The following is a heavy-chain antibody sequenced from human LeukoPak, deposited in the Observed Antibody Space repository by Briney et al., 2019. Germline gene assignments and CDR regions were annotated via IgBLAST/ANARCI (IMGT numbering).Heavy chain of an antibody. D-gene: IGHD2-2*01. CDR3: AREYCSSTSCYESGGNYFDY. Sequence: PSETLSLTCTVSGGSISSSSYYWGWIRQPPGKGLEWIGSVYYSGSTYYNPSLKSRVTISVDTSKNQFSLKLSSVTAADTAVYYCAREYCSSTSCYESGGNYFDYWGQGTLVTVSS. V-gene: IGHV4-39*07. J-gene: IGHJ4*02. CDR2: VYYSGST. CDR1: GGSISSSSYY.